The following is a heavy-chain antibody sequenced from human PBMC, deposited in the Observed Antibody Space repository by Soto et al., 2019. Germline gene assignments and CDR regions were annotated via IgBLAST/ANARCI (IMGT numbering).Heavy chain of an antibody. D-gene: IGHD2-2*01. CDR1: GFTSSSYW. CDR2: IAQDGSEK. J-gene: IGHJ6*02. V-gene: IGHV3-7*03. CDR3: ARGTELRYCTSSSCPGLGV. Sequence: GGSLRLSCAASGFTSSSYWMTWVRQAPGKGLEWVANIAQDGSEKHYVDSVKGRFTISRDNGKNSLSLQMNSLRAEDTAVYYCARGTELRYCTSSSCPGLGVWGQGTTVTVS.